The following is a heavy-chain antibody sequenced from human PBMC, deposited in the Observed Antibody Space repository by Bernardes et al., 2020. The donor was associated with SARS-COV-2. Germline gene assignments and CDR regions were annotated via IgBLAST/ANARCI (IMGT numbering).Heavy chain of an antibody. CDR2: INGEGKGI. CDR1: GFTFAAYW. D-gene: IGHD6-6*01. J-gene: IGHJ4*02. V-gene: IGHV3-74*03. CDR3: ATPRPGSTYLDY. Sequence: GGSLRLSCEGSGFTFAAYWMHWVRQAPGRGPEWVSRINGEGKGITYVDSVKGRFIISRDNANHTLYLQMNALRANDTAIYYCATPRPGSTYLDYWGQGTRVTVSS.